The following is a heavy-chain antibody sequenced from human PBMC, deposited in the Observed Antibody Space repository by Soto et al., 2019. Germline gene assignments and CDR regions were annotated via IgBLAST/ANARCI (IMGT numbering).Heavy chain of an antibody. CDR1: GFTFTSSA. D-gene: IGHD1-20*01. Sequence: QMQLVQSGPEVKKPGTSVKVSCKASGFTFTSSAVQWVRQARGQRLEWIGWIVVGSGNTNYAQKFQERVTITRDMSPSTAYMELSSLRSEDTAVYYGAAVVTGTGGLGAFDIWGQGTMVTVSS. CDR3: AAVVTGTGGLGAFDI. J-gene: IGHJ3*02. V-gene: IGHV1-58*01. CDR2: IVVGSGNT.